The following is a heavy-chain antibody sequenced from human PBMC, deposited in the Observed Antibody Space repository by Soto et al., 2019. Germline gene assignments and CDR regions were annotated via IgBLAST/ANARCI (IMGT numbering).Heavy chain of an antibody. CDR1: GFIFSDYS. Sequence: RGSLRRSVTPSGFIFSDYSMNWVRQAPGKGLEWLSYITTTSSTMYYADSVKGRFTISRDNAKNSLYLQMNSLGDEDTAVYYCATDSRGRQYYGMDVWGQGTTVTVSS. D-gene: IGHD3-22*01. CDR3: ATDSRGRQYYGMDV. V-gene: IGHV3-48*02. J-gene: IGHJ6*02. CDR2: ITTTSSTM.